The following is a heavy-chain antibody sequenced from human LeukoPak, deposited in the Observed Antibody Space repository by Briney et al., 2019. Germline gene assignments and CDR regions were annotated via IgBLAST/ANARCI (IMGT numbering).Heavy chain of an antibody. CDR2: INSDGSWT. J-gene: IGHJ5*02. CDR1: GNYW. Sequence: PGGSLRLSCAASGNYWMHWVRQVPGKGLVWVSHINSDGSWTSYADSVKGRFTISRDNSKNTLYLQMNSLRAEDTAVYYCAREIERWFDPWGQGTLVTVSS. CDR3: AREIERWFDP. V-gene: IGHV3-74*01.